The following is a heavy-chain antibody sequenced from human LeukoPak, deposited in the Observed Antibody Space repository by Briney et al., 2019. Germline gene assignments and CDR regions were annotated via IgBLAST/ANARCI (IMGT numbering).Heavy chain of an antibody. CDR3: AKDGGYCSSTSCRSDY. Sequence: GGSLRLSCGASGFTFSSYAMSWVSQAPGKGLEWVSAISGSGGSTYYADSVKGRFTIPSDNSKNTLYLQMNSLRAEDTAVYYCAKDGGYCSSTSCRSDYWGQGTLVTVSS. CDR2: ISGSGGST. J-gene: IGHJ4*02. CDR1: GFTFSSYA. D-gene: IGHD2-2*01. V-gene: IGHV3-23*01.